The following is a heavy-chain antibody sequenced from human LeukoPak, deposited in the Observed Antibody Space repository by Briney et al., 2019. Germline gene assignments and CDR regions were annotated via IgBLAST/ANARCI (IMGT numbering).Heavy chain of an antibody. CDR3: ASKTWFGELLGWYFDY. D-gene: IGHD3-10*01. V-gene: IGHV3-48*03. CDR1: GCTFSSYE. CDR2: ISSSGSTI. J-gene: IGHJ4*02. Sequence: AGGSLRLSCAASGCTFSSYEMNWVRQAPGKGLEWVSYISSSGSTIYYADSVKGRFTISRDNGKNSLYLQMNSLRAEDTAVYYCASKTWFGELLGWYFDYWGQGTLVTVSS.